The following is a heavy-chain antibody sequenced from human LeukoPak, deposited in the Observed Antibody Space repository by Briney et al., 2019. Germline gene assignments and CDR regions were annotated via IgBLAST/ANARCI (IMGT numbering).Heavy chain of an antibody. D-gene: IGHD3-9*01. V-gene: IGHV3-23*01. Sequence: GGSLRLSCAASGFTFSNFAMSWVRQAPGKGLEWVSTLSDTGISTYYADSVKGRFTISRDNSRNTLYLQLNGLRVDDTALYYCVKGDNNILTGYYNSFDYWGQGTLVTVSS. J-gene: IGHJ4*02. CDR1: GFTFSNFA. CDR2: LSDTGIST. CDR3: VKGDNNILTGYYNSFDY.